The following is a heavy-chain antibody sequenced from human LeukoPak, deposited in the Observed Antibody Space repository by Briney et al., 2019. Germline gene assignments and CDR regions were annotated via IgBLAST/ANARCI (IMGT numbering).Heavy chain of an antibody. CDR1: GGSFSGYY. V-gene: IGHV4-30-4*08. CDR2: IYYSGST. J-gene: IGHJ4*02. D-gene: IGHD3-10*01. Sequence: SETLSLTCAVYGGSFSGYYWSWIRQPPGKGLEWIGYIYYSGSTYYNPSLKSRVTISVDTSKNQFSLKLSSVTAADTAVYYCARTSRLLWFGELLPPYFDYWGQGTLVTVSS. CDR3: ARTSRLLWFGELLPPYFDY.